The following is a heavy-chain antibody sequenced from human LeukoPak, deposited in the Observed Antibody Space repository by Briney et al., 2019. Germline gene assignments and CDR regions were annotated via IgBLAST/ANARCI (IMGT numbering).Heavy chain of an antibody. CDR1: GFTFSSYW. D-gene: IGHD3-3*01. Sequence: PGGSLRLSCAASGFTFSSYWMSWVRQAPGKGLEWVANIKQDGSEKYYVDSVKGRFTISRDNAKNSLYLQMNSLRAEDTAVYYCARDAQYYDFWSGYYCYMDVWGKGTTVTVSS. CDR2: IKQDGSEK. J-gene: IGHJ6*03. CDR3: ARDAQYYDFWSGYYCYMDV. V-gene: IGHV3-7*01.